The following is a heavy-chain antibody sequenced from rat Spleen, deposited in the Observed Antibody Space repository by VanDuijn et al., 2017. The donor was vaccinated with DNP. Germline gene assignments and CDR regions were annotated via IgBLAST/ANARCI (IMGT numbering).Heavy chain of an antibody. V-gene: IGHV5-22*01. Sequence: EVQLVETGGGLVQPGGSLKLSCAASGFTFSDYYMAWVRQAPKKGLEWVASISYEGSKTYYGDSVKGRFTISRDNAKSTLYLQMNSLRSEDMATYYCARWDSTGITTGFAYWGQGTLVTVSS. CDR1: GFTFSDYY. CDR2: ISYEGSKT. CDR3: ARWDSTGITTGFAY. J-gene: IGHJ3*01. D-gene: IGHD1-9*01.